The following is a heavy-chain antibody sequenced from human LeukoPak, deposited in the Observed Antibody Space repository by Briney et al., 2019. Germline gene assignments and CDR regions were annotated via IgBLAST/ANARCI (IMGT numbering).Heavy chain of an antibody. CDR1: GYTFTSYY. CDR3: ARGVYCSGGSCYPSIDY. Sequence: GASVKVSCKASGYTFTSYYMHWVRQAPGQGLEWMGIINPSGGSTSYAQKFQGRVTMTRDTSTSTVYMELSSLRSEDTAVYYCARGVYCSGGSCYPSIDYWGQGTLVTVSS. CDR2: INPSGGST. D-gene: IGHD2-15*01. V-gene: IGHV1-46*01. J-gene: IGHJ4*02.